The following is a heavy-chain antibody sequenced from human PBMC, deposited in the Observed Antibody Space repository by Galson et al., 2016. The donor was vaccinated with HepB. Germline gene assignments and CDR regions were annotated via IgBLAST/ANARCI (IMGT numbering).Heavy chain of an antibody. CDR2: XHASGXX. CDR1: GFSVRDDY. Sequence: SLRLSCAASGFSVRDDYMNXXRQAXXKGLXXVSXXHASGXXNXAXSVEYRFTISTDTSKNTVYFQMSSLRPEDTAVYSFGRDSYDSSSWAVDFWGQGTLVTVSA. J-gene: IGHJ4*02. V-gene: IGHV3-53*01. CDR3: GRDSYDSSSWAVDF. D-gene: IGHD6-13*01.